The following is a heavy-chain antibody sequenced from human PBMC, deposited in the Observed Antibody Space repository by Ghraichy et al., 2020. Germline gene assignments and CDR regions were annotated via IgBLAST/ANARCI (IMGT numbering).Heavy chain of an antibody. Sequence: SETLSLTCSVSGGSISSYYWSWIRQPAGKGLEWIGRIYTSGSTSYNPSLKSRVTMSIDKSKNQFSLKLSSVTAADTAVYYCASDWTTTTYYYYGMDVWGQGTTVTVSS. J-gene: IGHJ6*02. CDR2: IYTSGST. CDR3: ASDWTTTTYYYYGMDV. D-gene: IGHD3/OR15-3a*01. CDR1: GGSISSYY. V-gene: IGHV4-4*07.